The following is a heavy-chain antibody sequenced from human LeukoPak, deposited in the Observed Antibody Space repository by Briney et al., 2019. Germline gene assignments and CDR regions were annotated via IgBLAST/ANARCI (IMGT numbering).Heavy chain of an antibody. CDR3: ARSLGDD. J-gene: IGHJ4*02. Sequence: GGYLRLSCGVSGLTFSTYWMTWVRQAPGKGLEWVASINQNGREKYYVDSVKGRFTISRDNAKDSLYLQMNSLRDEDTAVYYCARSLGDDWGQGTLVTVSS. CDR2: INQNGREK. CDR1: GLTFSTYW. V-gene: IGHV3-7*01. D-gene: IGHD3-16*01.